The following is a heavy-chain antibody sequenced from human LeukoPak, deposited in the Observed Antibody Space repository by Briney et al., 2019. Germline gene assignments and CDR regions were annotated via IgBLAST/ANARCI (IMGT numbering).Heavy chain of an antibody. Sequence: ASVKVSCKASGYTFTGYYMHWVRQAPGQGLEWMGWINPNSGGTNYAQKFQGRVTMTRDTSISTAYRELRSVRSDDTAVYYCAGDHGDDAFDIWGPGTMVTVSS. CDR2: INPNSGGT. V-gene: IGHV1-2*02. CDR1: GYTFTGYY. J-gene: IGHJ3*02. CDR3: AGDHGDDAFDI. D-gene: IGHD3-3*01.